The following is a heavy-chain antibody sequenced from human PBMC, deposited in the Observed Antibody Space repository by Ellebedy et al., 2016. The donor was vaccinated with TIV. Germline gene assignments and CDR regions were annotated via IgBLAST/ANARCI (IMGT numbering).Heavy chain of an antibody. CDR3: ARRIFGVVPGLMGYYSMDV. Sequence: GESLKISXAASGFTFSSYAMHWVRQAPGKGLEWVAVISYDGSNKYYADSVKGRFTISRDNAKNSLYLQMNSLRAEDTAVYYCARRIFGVVPGLMGYYSMDVWGQGTTVTVSS. J-gene: IGHJ6*02. V-gene: IGHV3-30-3*01. CDR2: ISYDGSNK. D-gene: IGHD3-3*01. CDR1: GFTFSSYA.